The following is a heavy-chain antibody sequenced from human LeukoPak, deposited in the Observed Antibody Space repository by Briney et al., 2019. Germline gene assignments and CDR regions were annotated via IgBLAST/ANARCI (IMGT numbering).Heavy chain of an antibody. CDR1: GYTFTCYY. D-gene: IGHD3-9*01. Sequence: ASVKVSCKASGYTFTCYYMHWVRQAPGQGLEWMGWINPNSGGTNYAQKFQGRVTMTRDTSISTAYMELSRLRSDDTAVYYCARVMFPPRYDILTGYYSPLDYWGQGTLVTVSS. J-gene: IGHJ4*02. V-gene: IGHV1-2*02. CDR3: ARVMFPPRYDILTGYYSPLDY. CDR2: INPNSGGT.